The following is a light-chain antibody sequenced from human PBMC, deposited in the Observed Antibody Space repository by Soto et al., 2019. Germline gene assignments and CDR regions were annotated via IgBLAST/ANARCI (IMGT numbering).Light chain of an antibody. V-gene: IGKV3-20*01. CDR3: QQQGRSWIT. Sequence: EIVLTQSPGTRCLSPVERATLSFRASQSVSTRSLAWYQQKPGQAPSVFLYGASTRATGIPYRFSGSGSGTDFTLTISRLEPEDFAVYYCQQQGRSWITFGQGTRLE. J-gene: IGKJ5*01. CDR1: QSVSTRS. CDR2: GAS.